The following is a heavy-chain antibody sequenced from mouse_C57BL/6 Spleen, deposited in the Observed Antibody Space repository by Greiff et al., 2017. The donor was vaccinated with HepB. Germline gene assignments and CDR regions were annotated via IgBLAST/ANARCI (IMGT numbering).Heavy chain of an antibody. Sequence: QVQLKESGAELARPGASVKMSCKASGYTFTSYTMHWVKQRPGQGLEWIGYINPSSGYTKYNQKFKDKATLTADKSSSTAYMQLSSLTSEDSAVYYCAIYYGKGAYWGQGTLVTVSA. CDR1: GYTFTSYT. J-gene: IGHJ3*01. V-gene: IGHV1-4*01. CDR3: AIYYGKGAY. CDR2: INPSSGYT. D-gene: IGHD2-1*01.